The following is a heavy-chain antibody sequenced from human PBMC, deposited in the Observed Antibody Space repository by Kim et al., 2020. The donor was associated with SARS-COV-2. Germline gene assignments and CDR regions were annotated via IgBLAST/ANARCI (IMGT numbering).Heavy chain of an antibody. D-gene: IGHD6-13*01. CDR1: GGSLSTYY. Sequence: SETLSLTCTASGGSLSTYYWGCIRQAPGKGLEWIGYIYSSGSTNYNPSSKSRLTISVDTSKNQFFLRLNSVTAADSAIYYCAGDIGLAAGVAFDFWGQGALVTVSS. V-gene: IGHV4-59*01. J-gene: IGHJ4*02. CDR2: IYSSGST. CDR3: AGDIGLAAGVAFDF.